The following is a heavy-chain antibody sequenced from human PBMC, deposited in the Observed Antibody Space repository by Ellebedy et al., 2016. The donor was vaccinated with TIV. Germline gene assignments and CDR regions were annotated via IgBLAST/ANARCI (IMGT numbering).Heavy chain of an antibody. D-gene: IGHD2-21*01. Sequence: GGSLRLXCAVSGFTFSYYAMVWVRLTPGKGLEWVAGISGSGDHTYYGDFVKGRFTISRDNSKGTLYLQMNSLRAEDTATYYCARGGESYWVPKGDYWGQGTLVTVSS. V-gene: IGHV3-23*01. J-gene: IGHJ4*02. CDR3: ARGGESYWVPKGDY. CDR1: GFTFSYYA. CDR2: ISGSGDHT.